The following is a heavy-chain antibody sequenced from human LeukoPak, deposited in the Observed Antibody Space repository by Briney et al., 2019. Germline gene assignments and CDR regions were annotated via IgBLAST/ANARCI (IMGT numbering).Heavy chain of an antibody. J-gene: IGHJ4*02. CDR3: ARGGVRYFDWLLYY. V-gene: IGHV4-34*01. D-gene: IGHD3-9*01. CDR1: GGSFSGYY. Sequence: SETLSLTCAVYGGSFSGYYWSWIRQPPGKGLEWIAEINHSGSTNYNPSLKSRVTISVDTSKNQFSLKLSSVTAADTAVYYCARGGVRYFDWLLYYWGQGTLVTVSS. CDR2: INHSGST.